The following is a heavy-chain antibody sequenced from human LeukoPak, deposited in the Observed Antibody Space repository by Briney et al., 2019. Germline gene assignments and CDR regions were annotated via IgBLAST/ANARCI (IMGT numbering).Heavy chain of an antibody. V-gene: IGHV4-59*08. J-gene: IGHJ2*01. CDR1: GGSIDRSNW. D-gene: IGHD6-13*01. CDR2: IYYTGNT. Sequence: PSGTLSLTCTVSGGSIDRSNWYSWVRQPPGKGLEWIGYIYYTGNTNFNPSLKSRVTISVHTSKNQFSLKLSSVTAADTAVYYCARQYSSMHWYFDLWGRGTLVTVSS. CDR3: ARQYSSMHWYFDL.